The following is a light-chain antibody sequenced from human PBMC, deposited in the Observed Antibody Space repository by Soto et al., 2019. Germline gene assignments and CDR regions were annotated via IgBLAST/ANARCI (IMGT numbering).Light chain of an antibody. CDR1: QSVSSN. CDR2: DAS. Sequence: EIVMTQSPATLSVSPGERATLSCRASQSVSSNLAWYQQKPGQAPRLLIYDASTRATGIPARFSGSGSGTEFTLTISSLQSEDFATYYCQQTFSTQISFGGGTTV. V-gene: IGKV3-15*01. CDR3: QQTFSTQIS. J-gene: IGKJ4*02.